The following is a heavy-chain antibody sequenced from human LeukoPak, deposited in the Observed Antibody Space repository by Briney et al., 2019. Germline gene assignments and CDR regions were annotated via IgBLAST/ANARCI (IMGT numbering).Heavy chain of an antibody. CDR1: GFTFSSYW. CDR3: ARXXXXXXXXGXDX. J-gene: IGHJ6*02. V-gene: IGHV3-7*01. Sequence: GGSLRLSCAVSGFTFSSYWMSWVRQAPGKGLEWVANMNRDGSEKNYVDSIKGRFTISRDNAANSLYLQMNSLRVEDTAVYYCARXXXXXXXXGXDXWGQXXTVIVS. CDR2: MNRDGSEK.